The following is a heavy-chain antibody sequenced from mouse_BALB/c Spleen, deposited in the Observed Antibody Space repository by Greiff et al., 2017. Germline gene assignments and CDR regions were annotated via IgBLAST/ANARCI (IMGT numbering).Heavy chain of an antibody. V-gene: IGHV1-4*02. CDR3: ARDGYPY. Sequence: QVQLKESAAELARPGASVKMSCKASGYTFTSYTMHWVKQRPGQGLEWIGYINPSSGYTEYNQKFKDKTTLTADKSSSTAYMQLSSLTSEDSAVYYCARDGYPYWGQGTLVTVSA. J-gene: IGHJ3*01. D-gene: IGHD2-2*01. CDR1: GYTFTSYT. CDR2: INPSSGYT.